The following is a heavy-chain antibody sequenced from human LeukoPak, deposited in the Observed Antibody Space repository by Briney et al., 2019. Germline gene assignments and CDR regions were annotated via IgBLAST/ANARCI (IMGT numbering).Heavy chain of an antibody. J-gene: IGHJ6*02. D-gene: IGHD3-10*01. CDR3: ARDLVDVLSYYYYGMDV. Sequence: GASVKVSCKASGYTFTSYDINWVRQATGQGLEWMGWISAYNGNTNYAQKLQGRVTMTTDTSTSTAYMELRSLRSDDTAVYYCARDLVDVLSYYYYGMDVWGQGTTVTVSS. CDR1: GYTFTSYD. V-gene: IGHV1-18*01. CDR2: ISAYNGNT.